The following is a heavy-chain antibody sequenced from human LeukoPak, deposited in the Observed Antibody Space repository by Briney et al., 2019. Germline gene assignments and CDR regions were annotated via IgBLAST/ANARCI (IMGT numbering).Heavy chain of an antibody. CDR3: ARVGLAYFDY. CDR1: GGSISSYY. V-gene: IGHV4-4*07. J-gene: IGHJ4*02. CDR2: IYTSGST. D-gene: IGHD6-19*01. Sequence: SETLSLTCTVSGGSISSYYWSWIRQPAGKGLEWIGRIYTSGSTNYNPSLKSRVTMSVDTSKNQFSLQLNSVTPEDTAVYYCARVGLAYFDYWGQGTLVTVSS.